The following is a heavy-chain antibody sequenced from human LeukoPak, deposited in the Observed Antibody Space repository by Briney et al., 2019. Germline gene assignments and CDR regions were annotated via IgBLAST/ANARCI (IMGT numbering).Heavy chain of an antibody. CDR2: MNPNSGNT. V-gene: IGHV1-8*01. CDR3: ARGYYDVLTGYYTAVDY. J-gene: IGHJ4*02. D-gene: IGHD3-9*01. CDR1: GYTFTSYD. Sequence: ASVKVSCKASGYTFTSYDINWVRQATGQGLEWMGWMNPNSGNTGYAQKFQGRVTMTRNTSISTAYMELSSLRSEDTAVYYCARGYYDVLTGYYTAVDYWGQGTLVTVSS.